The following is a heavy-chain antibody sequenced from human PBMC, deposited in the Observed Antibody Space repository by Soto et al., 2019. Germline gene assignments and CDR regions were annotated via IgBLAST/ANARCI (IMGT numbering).Heavy chain of an antibody. CDR1: GGSISSSNW. CDR2: IYHSGST. CDR3: ARGGYSSGWYSASGFDY. D-gene: IGHD6-19*01. V-gene: IGHV4-4*02. J-gene: IGHJ4*02. Sequence: QVQLQESGPGLVKPSGTLSLTCAVSGGSISSSNWWSWVRQPPGKGLEWIGEIYHSGSTNYNPSLMSRVTISVDKSKNQFSLKLSSVTAADTAVYYCARGGYSSGWYSASGFDYWGQGTLVTVSS.